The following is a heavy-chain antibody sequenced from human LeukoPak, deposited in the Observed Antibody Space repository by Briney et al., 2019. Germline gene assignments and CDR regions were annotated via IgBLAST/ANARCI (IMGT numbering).Heavy chain of an antibody. J-gene: IGHJ4*02. Sequence: GGSLRLSCAACGFTVSSNYMSWVRQAPGKGLEWVSVIYSGGSTYYADSVKGRFTISRDNSKNTLYLQMNSLRAEDTAVYYCARGLWFGELFPSPFDYWGQGTLVTVSS. V-gene: IGHV3-53*01. D-gene: IGHD3-10*01. CDR3: ARGLWFGELFPSPFDY. CDR2: IYSGGST. CDR1: GFTVSSNY.